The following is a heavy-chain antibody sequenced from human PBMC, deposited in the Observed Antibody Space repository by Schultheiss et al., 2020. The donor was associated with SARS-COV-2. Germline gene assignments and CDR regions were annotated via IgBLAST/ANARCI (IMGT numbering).Heavy chain of an antibody. V-gene: IGHV4-59*08. D-gene: IGHD3-22*01. CDR3: ARRRRYYYDSSGYYSWFDP. J-gene: IGHJ5*02. CDR2: VYHSGSA. Sequence: SQTLSLTCTVSGGSISSYYWSWIRQPPGKGLEWIGEVYHSGSANYNPSLKSRVSISVDKSKNQFSLKLSSVTAADTAVYYCARRRRYYYDSSGYYSWFDPWGQGTLVTVSS. CDR1: GGSISSYY.